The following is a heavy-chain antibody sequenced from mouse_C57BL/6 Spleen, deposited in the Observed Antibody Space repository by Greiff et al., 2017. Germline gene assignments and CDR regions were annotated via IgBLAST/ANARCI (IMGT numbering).Heavy chain of an antibody. CDR1: GYTFTSYW. D-gene: IGHD2-3*01. V-gene: IGHV1-53*01. J-gene: IGHJ2*01. CDR3: ARSEGYDGYYNPY. CDR2: INPSNGGT. Sequence: QVQLQQSGTELVKPGASVKLSCKASGYTFTSYWMHWVKQRPGQGLEWIGNINPSNGGTNYNEKFKSKATLTVDKSSSTAYMQLSSLTSEDSAVYYCARSEGYDGYYNPYWGQGTTLTVSS.